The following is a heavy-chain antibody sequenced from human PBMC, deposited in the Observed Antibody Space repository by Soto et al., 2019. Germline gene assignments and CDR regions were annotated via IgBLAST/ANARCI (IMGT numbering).Heavy chain of an antibody. CDR2: IHHSGST. D-gene: IGHD2-15*01. CDR3: ARVSGYCSGGSCYGWFDP. Sequence: QLQLQESGSGLVKPSQTLSLTCAVSGGSISSGGYSWSWIRQPPGKGLEWIGYIHHSGSTYYNPSLKSRVTISVDRSKNQFSLKLSSVTAADTAVYYCARVSGYCSGGSCYGWFDPWGQGTLVTVSS. CDR1: GGSISSGGYS. V-gene: IGHV4-30-2*01. J-gene: IGHJ5*02.